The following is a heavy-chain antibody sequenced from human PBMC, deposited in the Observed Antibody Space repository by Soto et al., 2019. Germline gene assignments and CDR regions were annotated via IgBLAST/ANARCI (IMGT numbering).Heavy chain of an antibody. D-gene: IGHD2-15*01. CDR1: GFTFSSYG. V-gene: IGHV3-33*01. J-gene: IGHJ5*02. CDR3: ARAPYCSGGSCRNWFDP. Sequence: QVQLVESGGGVVQPGRSLRLSCAASGFTFSSYGMHWVRQAPGKGLEWVAVIWYDGSNKYYADSVKGRFTISRDNSKNTLYLQMNSLRADDTAVYYCARAPYCSGGSCRNWFDPWGQGTLVTVSS. CDR2: IWYDGSNK.